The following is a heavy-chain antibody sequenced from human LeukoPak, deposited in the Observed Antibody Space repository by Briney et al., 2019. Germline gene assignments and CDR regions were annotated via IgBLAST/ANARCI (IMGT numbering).Heavy chain of an antibody. J-gene: IGHJ6*03. D-gene: IGHD2-21*02. CDR1: GGTFSSYA. CDR3: ARTSDFEGPERYYYMDV. CDR2: IIPIFGTA. Sequence: ASVKVSCKGSGGTFSSYAISWVRQAPGQGLEWMGGIIPIFGTANYAQKFQGRVTITADESTSTAYMELSSLRSEDTAVYYCARTSDFEGPERYYYMDVWGKGTTVTVSS. V-gene: IGHV1-69*13.